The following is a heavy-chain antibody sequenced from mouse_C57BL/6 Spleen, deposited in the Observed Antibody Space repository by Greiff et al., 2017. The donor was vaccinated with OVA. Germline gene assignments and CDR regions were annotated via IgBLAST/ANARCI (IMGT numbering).Heavy chain of an antibody. CDR1: SYTFTSYW. CDR2: IDPSDSYT. J-gene: IGHJ3*01. CDR3: ARGGFAY. Sequence: QVQLQQPGAELVKPGASVKLSCKASSYTFTSYWMQWVKQRPGQGLEWIGEIDPSDSYTNYNQKFKGKATLTVDTSSSTAYMQLSSLTSEDSAVYYCARGGFAYWGQGTLVTVSA. V-gene: IGHV1-50*01.